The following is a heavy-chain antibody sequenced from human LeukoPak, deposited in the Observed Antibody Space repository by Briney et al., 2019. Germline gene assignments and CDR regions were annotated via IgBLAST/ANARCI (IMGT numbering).Heavy chain of an antibody. J-gene: IGHJ4*02. Sequence: SETLSLTCTVSGGSISSYYWSWIRQPAGKGLEWIGYIYYSGSTNYNPSLKSRVSISADTSKNQFSLKLSSVTAADTAVYYCARLPPVGPGLDDYWGQGTLVTVSS. D-gene: IGHD3/OR15-3a*01. V-gene: IGHV4-59*01. CDR1: GGSISSYY. CDR2: IYYSGST. CDR3: ARLPPVGPGLDDY.